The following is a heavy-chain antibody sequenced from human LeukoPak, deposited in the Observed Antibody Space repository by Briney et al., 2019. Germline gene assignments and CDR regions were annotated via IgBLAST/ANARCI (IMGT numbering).Heavy chain of an antibody. Sequence: PGGSLRLSCAASGFTFSSYWMHWVRQAPGKGLVWVSRINSDGSSTSYADSVKGRFTISRDNAKNTLYLQMNSLRAEDTAVYYCARVAVAGQYFDYWGQGTLVTVSS. J-gene: IGHJ4*02. CDR1: GFTFSSYW. CDR3: ARVAVAGQYFDY. V-gene: IGHV3-74*01. D-gene: IGHD6-19*01. CDR2: INSDGSST.